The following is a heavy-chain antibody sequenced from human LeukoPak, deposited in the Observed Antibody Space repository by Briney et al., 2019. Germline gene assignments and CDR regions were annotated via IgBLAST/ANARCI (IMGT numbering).Heavy chain of an antibody. CDR3: ATWPSSSWYPPPFDY. V-gene: IGHV3-30*04. CDR1: GFTFSSYA. J-gene: IGHJ4*02. Sequence: GGSLRFSCAASGFTFSSYAMHWVRQAPGKGLEWVAVISYDGSNKYYADSVKGRFTISRDNSKNTLYLQMNSLRAEDTAVYYCATWPSSSWYPPPFDYWGQGTLVTVSS. D-gene: IGHD6-13*01. CDR2: ISYDGSNK.